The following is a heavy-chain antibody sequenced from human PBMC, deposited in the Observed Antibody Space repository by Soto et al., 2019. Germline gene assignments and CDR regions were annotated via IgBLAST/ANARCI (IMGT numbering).Heavy chain of an antibody. CDR1: GFTFSSSW. D-gene: IGHD3-22*01. CDR2: INSSGSNI. CDR3: ARDKNDVWLPYYYYYGMDV. Sequence: PGGSLRLSCAASGFTFSSSWMHWVRQAPGKGLEWVSPINSSGSNINYADSVKGRFTISRDNAKNSLYLQMNSLRAEDTAVYYCARDKNDVWLPYYYYYGMDVWGQGTTVTVSS. J-gene: IGHJ6*02. V-gene: IGHV3-74*01.